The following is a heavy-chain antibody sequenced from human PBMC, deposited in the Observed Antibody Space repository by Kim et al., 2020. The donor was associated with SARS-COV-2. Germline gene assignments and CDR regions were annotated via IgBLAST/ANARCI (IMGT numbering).Heavy chain of an antibody. J-gene: IGHJ4*02. Sequence: IKNSQNSQARVTITRDTPASTAYMELSSLRSEDTAVYYCASPGYSYGFAYWGQGTLVTVSS. CDR3: ASPGYSYGFAY. D-gene: IGHD3-16*02. CDR2: I. V-gene: IGHV1-3*01.